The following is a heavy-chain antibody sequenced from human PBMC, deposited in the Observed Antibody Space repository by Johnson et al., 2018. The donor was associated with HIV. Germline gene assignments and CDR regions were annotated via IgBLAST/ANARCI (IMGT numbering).Heavy chain of an antibody. CDR3: AREEGSGEPPNAFDI. D-gene: IGHD3-16*01. V-gene: IGHV3-30-3*01. CDR1: GFTFSTYA. CDR2: ISYDGINK. J-gene: IGHJ3*02. Sequence: QVQLVESGGVVVQPGRSLRLSCAASGFTFSTYAMHWVRQAPGKGLEWVTIISYDGINKYYADSVKGRFTISRDNSKNTLYLQMNSLRAEDTAVYYCAREEGSGEPPNAFDIWGQGTMVTVSS.